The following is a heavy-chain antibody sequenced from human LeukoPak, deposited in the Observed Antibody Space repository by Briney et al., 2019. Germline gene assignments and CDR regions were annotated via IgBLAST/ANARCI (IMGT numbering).Heavy chain of an antibody. V-gene: IGHV3-23*01. CDR3: SGGSRFVDY. D-gene: IGHD3-16*01. Sequence: GGSLRLSCAASGFTFSSYAMNWVRQAPGKGLEWVSVISGSGVNTYYADSVTGRFTISRDNAKNSLFLQMNSLRVEDTAVYYCSGGSRFVDYWGQGTLVTVSS. CDR1: GFTFSSYA. J-gene: IGHJ4*02. CDR2: ISGSGVNT.